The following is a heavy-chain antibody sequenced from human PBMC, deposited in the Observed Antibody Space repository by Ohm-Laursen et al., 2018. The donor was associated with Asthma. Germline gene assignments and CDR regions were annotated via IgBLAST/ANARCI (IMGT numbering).Heavy chain of an antibody. D-gene: IGHD3-22*01. CDR2: INPSGGST. CDR3: ARGREYYYDSSGYYRDAFDI. V-gene: IGHV1-46*01. J-gene: IGHJ3*02. CDR1: GGTFSSYA. Sequence: ASVKVSCKASGGTFSSYAISWVRQAPGQGLEWMGIINPSGGSTSYAQKFQGRVTMTRDTSTSTVYMELSSLRSEDTAVYYCARGREYYYDSSGYYRDAFDIWGQGTMVTVSS.